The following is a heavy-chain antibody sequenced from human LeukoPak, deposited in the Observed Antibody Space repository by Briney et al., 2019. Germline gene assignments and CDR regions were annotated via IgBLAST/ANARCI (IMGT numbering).Heavy chain of an antibody. CDR3: AKETAFIAVTDYWYFDL. CDR1: GFTFDDYG. V-gene: IGHV3-20*04. D-gene: IGHD6-19*01. CDR2: INWNGGST. Sequence: GGSLRLSCAASGFTFDDYGMSWVRQAPGKGLEWVSGINWNGGSTGYADSVKGRFTISRDNSKNTLFLQMNSLRAEDTAVYYCAKETAFIAVTDYWYFDLWGRGTLVTVSS. J-gene: IGHJ2*01.